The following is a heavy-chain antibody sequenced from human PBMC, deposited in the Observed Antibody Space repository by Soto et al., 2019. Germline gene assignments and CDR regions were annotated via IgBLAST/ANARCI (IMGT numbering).Heavy chain of an antibody. CDR2: ISTSGSTI. CDR1: GFTFSSYD. CDR3: ARVAAGAMVTNDAFDI. D-gene: IGHD4-17*01. V-gene: IGHV3-48*03. Sequence: EVQLVESGGGLIQPGGSLRLSCAASGFTFSSYDMNWVRQNPGKGLEWLSYISTSGSTIYYADSLKGRFTISRDNTKNSLYLQMNNLRAEDTAVYYCARVAAGAMVTNDAFDIWGQGTMVTVSS. J-gene: IGHJ3*02.